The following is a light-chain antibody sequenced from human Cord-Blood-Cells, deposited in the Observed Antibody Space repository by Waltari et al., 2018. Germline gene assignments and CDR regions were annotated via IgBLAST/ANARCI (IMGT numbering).Light chain of an antibody. V-gene: IGLV2-8*01. CDR1: SSDVGGYNY. CDR2: EVS. Sequence: QSALTQPPSASGSPGQSVTIPCTGTSSDVGGYNYVSWYQQHPGKAPKLMLSEVSKRPSGVPDRFSGSKSGNTASLTVSGLQAEDEADYYCSSYAGSNNLVFGGGTKLTVL. CDR3: SSYAGSNNLV. J-gene: IGLJ2*01.